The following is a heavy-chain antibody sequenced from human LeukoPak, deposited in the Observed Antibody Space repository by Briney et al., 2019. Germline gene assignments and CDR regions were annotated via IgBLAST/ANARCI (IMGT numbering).Heavy chain of an antibody. CDR3: AKDDAWLQYGN. Sequence: GGSLRLSCAASGFTFSTYSMNWVRQAPGKGLEWVSGISPNGVITYYADSVKGRFTISRDNSKGTVYLQMNSLRPEDTAVYYCAKDDAWLQYGNWGRGTLVTVSS. CDR1: GFTFSTYS. CDR2: ISPNGVIT. V-gene: IGHV3-23*01. J-gene: IGHJ4*02. D-gene: IGHD5-24*01.